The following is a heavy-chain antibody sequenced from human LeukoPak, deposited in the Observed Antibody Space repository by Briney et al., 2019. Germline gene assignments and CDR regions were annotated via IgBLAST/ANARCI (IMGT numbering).Heavy chain of an antibody. Sequence: ASVKVSCKASGYTFTTYAIHWVRQAPGQRLEWLGWINTGNGDTRYSQTFQGRVTITRDTSASTAYMELSSLRSEDTAMYYCARDMGSGSLHYWGQGTLVTVSS. CDR2: INTGNGDT. J-gene: IGHJ4*02. CDR1: GYTFTTYA. CDR3: ARDMGSGSLHY. V-gene: IGHV1-3*04. D-gene: IGHD1-26*01.